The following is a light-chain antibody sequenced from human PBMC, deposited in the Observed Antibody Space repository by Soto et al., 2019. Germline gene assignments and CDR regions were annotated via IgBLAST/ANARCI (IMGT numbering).Light chain of an antibody. CDR3: SSYKSSSTLYV. Sequence: LTQPASVSGSPGQSITISCTGTSSDVGGYNYVSWYQQHPGKAPKLMIYEVSNRPSGVSNRFSGSKSGNTASLTISGLQAEDEADYYCSSYKSSSTLYVFGTGTKVTVL. V-gene: IGLV2-14*01. CDR2: EVS. CDR1: SSDVGGYNY. J-gene: IGLJ1*01.